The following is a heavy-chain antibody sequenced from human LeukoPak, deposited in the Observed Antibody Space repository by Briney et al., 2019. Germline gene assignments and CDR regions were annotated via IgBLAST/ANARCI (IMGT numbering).Heavy chain of an antibody. CDR3: ARTVYDILSGFDY. Sequence: VASVKVSCKASGYTFNTHYIHWVRQAPGQGLEWMGMFNPHGRPRHSQKFQGRVTMTRDTSTTTVTMELSSLRSEDTAVYYCARTVYDILSGFDYWGQGTLVTVSS. CDR2: FNPHGRP. CDR1: GYTFNTHY. V-gene: IGHV1-46*02. D-gene: IGHD3-9*01. J-gene: IGHJ4*02.